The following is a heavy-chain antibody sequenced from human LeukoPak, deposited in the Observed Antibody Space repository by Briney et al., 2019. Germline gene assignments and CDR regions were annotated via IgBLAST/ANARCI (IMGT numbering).Heavy chain of an antibody. CDR1: GFTFNNYN. CDR2: ITSSGTYI. V-gene: IGHV3-21*01. D-gene: IGHD5-12*01. CDR3: AKGQHIVTTISQEGFEY. Sequence: GGSLRLSCATSGFTFNNYNMNWVRQAPGRALEWVSSITSSGTYIFYADSVKGRFTISRDNSRNTLYLQMNSLKTEDTAVYYCAKGQHIVTTISQEGFEYWGQGTLVTVST. J-gene: IGHJ4*02.